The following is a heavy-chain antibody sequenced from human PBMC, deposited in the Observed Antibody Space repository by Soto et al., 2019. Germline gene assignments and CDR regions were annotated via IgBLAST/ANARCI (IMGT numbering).Heavy chain of an antibody. Sequence: QVQLVQSGATVKRPGSSVRVSCQASGDTFSTHTITWVRQAPGQGLEWVGRIIPALGITTYAQRFQGRVTISAVRSTSTAYMVLSSLTSDDTALYYCAREQYCSVSSCFGYPDVWGGGTAVIVSS. CDR3: AREQYCSVSSCFGYPDV. J-gene: IGHJ6*04. CDR1: GDTFSTHT. D-gene: IGHD2-15*01. V-gene: IGHV1-69*08. CDR2: IIPALGIT.